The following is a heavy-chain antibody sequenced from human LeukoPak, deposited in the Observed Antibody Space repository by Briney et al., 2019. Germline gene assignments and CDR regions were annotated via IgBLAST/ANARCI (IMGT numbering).Heavy chain of an antibody. J-gene: IGHJ4*02. Sequence: GGSLRLSCSAPGFNFNTYTLTWVRQTPGKRPEWLSAITGGHGATYYADSVRGRFTITRDNSRNTFYLDMSGLRAEDTAVYYCARDRSTDAISEYWGQGTLVAVSS. D-gene: IGHD1-1*01. V-gene: IGHV3-23*01. CDR3: ARDRSTDAISEY. CDR1: GFNFNTYT. CDR2: ITGGHGAT.